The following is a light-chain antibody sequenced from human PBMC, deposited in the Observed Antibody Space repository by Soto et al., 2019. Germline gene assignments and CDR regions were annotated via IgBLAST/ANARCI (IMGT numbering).Light chain of an antibody. Sequence: EIVMTQSPATLSVSPGERATLSCRASQSVSSNLAWYQQKPGQAPRLLIYGAFKRATGIPDRFSGSGSGTDFTLTISRLEPEDFAVYYCQKRSNWPSITFGQGTRLEIK. CDR3: QKRSNWPSIT. CDR1: QSVSSN. V-gene: IGKV3-11*01. CDR2: GAF. J-gene: IGKJ5*01.